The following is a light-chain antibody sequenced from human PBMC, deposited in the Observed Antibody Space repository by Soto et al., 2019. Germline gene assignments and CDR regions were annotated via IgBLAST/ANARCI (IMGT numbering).Light chain of an antibody. J-gene: IGKJ1*01. CDR1: QSVSSSY. Sequence: EIVLTQSPGTLSLSPGERATLSCRASQSVSSSYFAWYHQKPGQAPRLLIYGASSRATGIPDRFSGSGSGTDFTLTISRLEPEDLAVYYCHQYDESPWTFGQGTKVEIK. V-gene: IGKV3-20*01. CDR3: HQYDESPWT. CDR2: GAS.